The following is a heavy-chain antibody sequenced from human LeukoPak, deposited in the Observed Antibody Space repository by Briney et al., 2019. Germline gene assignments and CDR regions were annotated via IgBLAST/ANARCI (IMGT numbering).Heavy chain of an antibody. Sequence: GGSLRLSCAASGFTFSRFWMHWVRQAPGKGLVWVSRINSDGSATTYADSVKGRFTISRDNAKNTLYLQMNSLRAEDTAVYYCARESSSGLVYWGQGTLVTVSS. J-gene: IGHJ4*02. CDR3: ARESSSGLVY. D-gene: IGHD2-15*01. CDR1: GFTFSRFW. CDR2: INSDGSAT. V-gene: IGHV3-74*03.